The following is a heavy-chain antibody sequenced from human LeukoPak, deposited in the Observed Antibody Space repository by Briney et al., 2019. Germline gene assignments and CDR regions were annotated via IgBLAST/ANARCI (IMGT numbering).Heavy chain of an antibody. J-gene: IGHJ4*02. Sequence: PSETLSLTCTVSGYSISSGYYWGWIRQPPGKGLEWIGSIYHSGSTYYKPSLKSRVTISVDTSKNQFSLKLSSVTAADTAAYYCARDRPSPVVVAALDYWGQGTLVTVSS. CDR1: GYSISSGYY. V-gene: IGHV4-38-2*02. CDR2: IYHSGST. D-gene: IGHD2-15*01. CDR3: ARDRPSPVVVAALDY.